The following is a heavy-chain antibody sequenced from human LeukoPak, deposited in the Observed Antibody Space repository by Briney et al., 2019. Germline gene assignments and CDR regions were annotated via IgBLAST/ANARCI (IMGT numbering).Heavy chain of an antibody. D-gene: IGHD2-2*01. CDR3: ARGKVGYCSSSSCLSPFDY. CDR2: INPNSGGT. CDR1: GYTFTGYY. V-gene: IGHV1-2*02. J-gene: IGHJ4*02. Sequence: ASVKVSCKASGYTFTGYYMHWVRQAPGQGLEWMGWINPNSGGTNYAQKFQGRVTMTRDTSISTAYTELSRLRSADTAVYYCARGKVGYCSSSSCLSPFDYWGQGTLVTVSS.